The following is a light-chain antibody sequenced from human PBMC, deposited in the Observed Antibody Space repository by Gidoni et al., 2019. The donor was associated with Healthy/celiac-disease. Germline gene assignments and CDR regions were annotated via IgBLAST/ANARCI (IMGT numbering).Light chain of an antibody. V-gene: IGKV1-39*01. CDR2: AAS. Sequence: DIQMTKPPSSLSASVGDRVTITCRASQSISSYLNWYQQKPGKAPKLLIYAASSLQSGVPSRFSGSGSGTDFTLTISSLQPEDFATYYCQQSYSTPRALTFGGXTKVEIK. CDR3: QQSYSTPRALT. CDR1: QSISSY. J-gene: IGKJ4*01.